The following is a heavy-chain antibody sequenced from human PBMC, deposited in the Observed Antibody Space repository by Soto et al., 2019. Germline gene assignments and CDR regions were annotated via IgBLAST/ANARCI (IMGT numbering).Heavy chain of an antibody. CDR3: AKGPKGMIVLADY. CDR1: GFTFSSYG. Sequence: PGGSLRLSCAASGFTFSSYGIHWVRHAPGKGLEWVTIISSDGSNTYYGDSVKGRFTISRDNSKNTLYLQMNSRGAEDTAVYYCAKGPKGMIVLADYWGQGTLVTVSS. D-gene: IGHD3-22*01. V-gene: IGHV3-30*18. J-gene: IGHJ4*02. CDR2: ISSDGSNT.